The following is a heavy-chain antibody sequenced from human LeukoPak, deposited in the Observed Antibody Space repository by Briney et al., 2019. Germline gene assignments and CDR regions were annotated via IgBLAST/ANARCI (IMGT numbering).Heavy chain of an antibody. CDR2: IYYSGST. V-gene: IGHV4-59*01. D-gene: IGHD1-1*01. J-gene: IGHJ4*02. CDR3: ARVTTGTVDY. Sequence: KTSETLSLTCTVSGGSISSYYWSWIRQPPGKGLEWIGNIYYSGSTNYNPSLKSRVTISVDTSKNQFSLKLNSVTAADTAVYYCARVTTGTVDYWGQGTLITVSS. CDR1: GGSISSYY.